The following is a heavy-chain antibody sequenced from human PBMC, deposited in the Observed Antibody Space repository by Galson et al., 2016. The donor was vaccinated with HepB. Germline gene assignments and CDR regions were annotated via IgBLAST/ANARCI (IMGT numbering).Heavy chain of an antibody. D-gene: IGHD4-11*01. CDR2: IWYDGSNE. CDR1: GFTFSSFG. CDR3: AKRGPIYSDYALDY. Sequence: SLRLSCAASGFTFSSFGVHWVRQAPGKGLEWVALIWYDGSNEQYADSVKGRFTISRDNSKNTLYLQMSSLRAEDTAVYYCAKRGPIYSDYALDYWGQGSLVTVS. J-gene: IGHJ4*02. V-gene: IGHV3-33*06.